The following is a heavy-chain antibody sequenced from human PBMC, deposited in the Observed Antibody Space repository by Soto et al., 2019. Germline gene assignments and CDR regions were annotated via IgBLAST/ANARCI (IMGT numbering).Heavy chain of an antibody. Sequence: QVQLVQSGAEVKKPGSSVKVSCKASGGTFSSYAISWVRQAPGQGREWMGGIIPIFGTANYAQKIQGRVTITADESTSTAYMELSSLRSEDTAVYYCARAHRYCSGGSCYRSFDYWGQGTLVTVSS. V-gene: IGHV1-69*01. D-gene: IGHD2-15*01. CDR3: ARAHRYCSGGSCYRSFDY. J-gene: IGHJ4*02. CDR2: IIPIFGTA. CDR1: GGTFSSYA.